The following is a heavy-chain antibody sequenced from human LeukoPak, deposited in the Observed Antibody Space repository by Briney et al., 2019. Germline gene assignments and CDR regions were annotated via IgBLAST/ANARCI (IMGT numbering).Heavy chain of an antibody. Sequence: SETLSLTCTVSGGSISSSSYYWGWIRQPPGKGLEWIGSIYYSGSTYYNPSLKSRVTISVDTSKNQFSLKLSSVTAADTAVYYCASSGSSWYDQYVTRYYYYGMDVWGQGTTVTVSS. CDR3: ASSGSSWYDQYVTRYYYYGMDV. CDR2: IYYSGST. CDR1: GGSISSSSYY. V-gene: IGHV4-39*07. D-gene: IGHD6-13*01. J-gene: IGHJ6*02.